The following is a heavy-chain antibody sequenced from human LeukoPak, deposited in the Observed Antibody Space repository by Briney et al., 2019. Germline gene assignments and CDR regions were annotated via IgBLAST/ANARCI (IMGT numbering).Heavy chain of an antibody. D-gene: IGHD2-21*01. CDR1: GFTFSDYG. CDR3: TRGLRIPSN. V-gene: IGHV3-23*01. Sequence: GGSLRLSCAASGFTFSDYGMTWVRPTPGNGLEWVSSITGSGLNTYYVDSVKGRFIISRDNSKTTLYLQMNSLRVEDTAVYYCTRGLRIPSNWGQGILVTVSS. J-gene: IGHJ4*02. CDR2: ITGSGLNT.